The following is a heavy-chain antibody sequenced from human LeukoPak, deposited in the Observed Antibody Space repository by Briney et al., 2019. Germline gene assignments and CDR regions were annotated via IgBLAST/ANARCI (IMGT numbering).Heavy chain of an antibody. CDR2: IIPILGIA. Sequence: SVKVSCKASGGTFSSYTISWVRQAPGQGLEWMGRIIPILGIANYAQKFQGRVTITADKSTSTAYMELGSLRSEDTAVYYCARDIAAAGTKQARYYYYMDVWGKGTTVTVSS. CDR1: GGTFSSYT. V-gene: IGHV1-69*04. D-gene: IGHD6-13*01. CDR3: ARDIAAAGTKQARYYYYMDV. J-gene: IGHJ6*03.